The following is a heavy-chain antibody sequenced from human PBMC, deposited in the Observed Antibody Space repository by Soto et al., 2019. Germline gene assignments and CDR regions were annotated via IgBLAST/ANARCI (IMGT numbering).Heavy chain of an antibody. J-gene: IGHJ6*02. CDR1: GGTFSSDA. CDR3: ARDRCDNWNGPYYFYVMDV. D-gene: IGHD1-1*01. CDR2: IIPLFGTA. Sequence: QVQLVQSGAEVKKPGSSVKVSCKASGGTFSSDAISWVRQAPGQGLEWMGGIIPLFGTANYAQKCQGRVTITADESTSTAYMELSSLRSEDTAVYYCARDRCDNWNGPYYFYVMDVWGQGTTVTVSS. V-gene: IGHV1-69*12.